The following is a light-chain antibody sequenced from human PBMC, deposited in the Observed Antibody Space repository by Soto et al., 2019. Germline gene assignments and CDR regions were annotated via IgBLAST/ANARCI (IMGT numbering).Light chain of an antibody. Sequence: DIVMRQSQLSLPVTPAEPASISCRSSQSRLHSNGYNYLDWYLQKPGQSPQLLIYLGSNRASGVPDRFSGSGSGTDFTLKISRVEAEDVGVYYCLQALQTPMYTFGQGTKLEIK. V-gene: IGKV2-28*01. CDR1: QSRLHSNGYNY. J-gene: IGKJ2*01. CDR3: LQALQTPMYT. CDR2: LGS.